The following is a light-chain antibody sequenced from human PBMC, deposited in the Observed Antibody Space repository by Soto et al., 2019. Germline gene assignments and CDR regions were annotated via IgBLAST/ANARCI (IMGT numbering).Light chain of an antibody. J-gene: IGKJ1*01. V-gene: IGKV3-11*01. Sequence: EIVLTQSPATLSLSPGERATLSCNASESVSSYLAWYQQKPGQAPRLLVYDASNRATGIPARFSGSGSGTDFTLTISSLEPEDFAVYYCQQRSNWPPTFGQGTKVEIK. CDR2: DAS. CDR1: ESVSSY. CDR3: QQRSNWPPT.